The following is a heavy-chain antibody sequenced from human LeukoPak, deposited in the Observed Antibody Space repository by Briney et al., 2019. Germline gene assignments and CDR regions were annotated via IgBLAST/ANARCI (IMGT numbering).Heavy chain of an antibody. CDR1: GGSFSGYY. Sequence: SETLSLTCAVYGGSFSGYYWSWIRQPPGKGLEWIGEINHSGSTNYSPSLKSRVTISVDTSKNQFSLKLSSVTAADTAVYYCARGRWRDGYNNYFDYWGQGTLVTVSS. CDR2: INHSGST. V-gene: IGHV4-34*01. D-gene: IGHD5-24*01. CDR3: ARGRWRDGYNNYFDY. J-gene: IGHJ4*02.